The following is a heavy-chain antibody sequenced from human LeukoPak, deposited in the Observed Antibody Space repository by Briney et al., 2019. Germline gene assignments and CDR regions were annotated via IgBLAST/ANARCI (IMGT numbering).Heavy chain of an antibody. Sequence: LGESLKISCKGSGYSFTNYWIGWVRQMPGKGLEWMGIIYPGDSDTRYSPSFQGQVTISADKSISTAYLQWSSLKASDTAMYYCARYSSSWYYPYYFDYWGQGTLVTVSS. J-gene: IGHJ4*02. CDR3: ARYSSSWYYPYYFDY. CDR2: IYPGDSDT. V-gene: IGHV5-51*01. D-gene: IGHD6-13*01. CDR1: GYSFTNYW.